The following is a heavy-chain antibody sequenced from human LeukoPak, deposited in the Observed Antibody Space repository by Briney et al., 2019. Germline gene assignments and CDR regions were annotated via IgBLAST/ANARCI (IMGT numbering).Heavy chain of an antibody. CDR2: IYYSGST. Sequence: SETLSLTCNVSVDSIRGYYWSWIRQPPGKGLEWIGYIYYSGSTNYNPSLKSRVTISVDTSKNQFSLKLSSVTAADTAVYYCARVPPLYYYGSGSGDYYYYYMDVWGKGTTVTISS. CDR1: VDSIRGYY. CDR3: ARVPPLYYYGSGSGDYYYYYMDV. V-gene: IGHV4-59*01. J-gene: IGHJ6*03. D-gene: IGHD3-10*01.